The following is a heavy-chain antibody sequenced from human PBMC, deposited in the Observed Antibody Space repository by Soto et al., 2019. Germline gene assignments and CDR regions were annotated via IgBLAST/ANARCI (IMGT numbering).Heavy chain of an antibody. V-gene: IGHV1-8*01. Sequence: ASVKVSCKASGYTFTSYDINWVRQATGQGLEWMGWMNPNSGNTNYAQELQGRVTMTTDTSTSTAYMELRSLRSDDTAVYYCARGGQWPPTRHFDPRGQGTLVTVSS. D-gene: IGHD6-19*01. CDR2: MNPNSGNT. J-gene: IGHJ5*02. CDR3: ARGGQWPPTRHFDP. CDR1: GYTFTSYD.